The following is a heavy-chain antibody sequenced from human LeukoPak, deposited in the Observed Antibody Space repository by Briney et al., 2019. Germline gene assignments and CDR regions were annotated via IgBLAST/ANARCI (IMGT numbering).Heavy chain of an antibody. Sequence: ASVKVSCKASGYTFSSYDINWVRQATGQGLEWMGWMNPNSGNTGYAQKFQGRVTMTRDTSISTAYMELSRLRSDDTAVYYCARDGDYGGNSGYYYYMDVWGKGTTVTVSS. J-gene: IGHJ6*03. CDR3: ARDGDYGGNSGYYYYMDV. CDR1: GYTFSSYD. CDR2: MNPNSGNT. V-gene: IGHV1-8*01. D-gene: IGHD4-23*01.